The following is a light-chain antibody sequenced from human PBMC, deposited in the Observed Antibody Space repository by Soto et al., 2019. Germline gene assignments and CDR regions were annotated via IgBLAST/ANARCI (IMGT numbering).Light chain of an antibody. Sequence: EFGLWLSAGTLSLSPGERATLSCRASQSVGSNLAWYQQKPGQAPRLLIYGASSRATGIPDRFSGSGSGTDFTLTISRLEPEDFAVYYCQQYGSSPPGTFGQGSKVDVK. CDR3: QQYGSSPPGT. CDR1: QSVGSN. CDR2: GAS. V-gene: IGKV3-20*01. J-gene: IGKJ1*01.